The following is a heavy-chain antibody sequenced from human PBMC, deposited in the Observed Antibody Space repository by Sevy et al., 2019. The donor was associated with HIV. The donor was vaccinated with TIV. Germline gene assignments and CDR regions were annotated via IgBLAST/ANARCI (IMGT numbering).Heavy chain of an antibody. CDR3: ARDFVMLGSGSPYYYGMDV. J-gene: IGHJ6*02. V-gene: IGHV4-59*01. CDR2: IYYSGST. CDR1: GGSISSYY. D-gene: IGHD3-10*01. Sequence: SETLSLTCTVSGGSISSYYWSWIRQPPGKGLEWIGYIYYSGSTNYNPSLKSRVTISVDASKNQFSLKLSSVTAADTAVYYCARDFVMLGSGSPYYYGMDVWGQGTTVTVS.